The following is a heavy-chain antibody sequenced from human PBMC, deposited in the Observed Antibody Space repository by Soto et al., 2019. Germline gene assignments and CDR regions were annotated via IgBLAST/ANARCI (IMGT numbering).Heavy chain of an antibody. Sequence: LRLSCAASGFTFSSYGMHWVRQAPGKGLEWVAVISYDGSNKYYADSVKGRFTISRDNSKNTLYLQMNSLRAEDTAVYYCVYGMDVWGQGTTVTVSS. CDR3: VYGMDV. CDR2: ISYDGSNK. CDR1: GFTFSSYG. V-gene: IGHV3-30*03. J-gene: IGHJ6*02.